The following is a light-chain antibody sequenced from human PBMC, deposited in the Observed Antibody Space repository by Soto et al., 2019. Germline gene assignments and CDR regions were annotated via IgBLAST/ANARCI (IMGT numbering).Light chain of an antibody. Sequence: QSALTQPASVSGSPGQSITISCTGTRADVGSSTLVSWYQQHPGKAPKLMVYEVTKRPSGASDRFSGSKSGNTASLTISGLQAEDEGDYFCCSYAGSGTYVFGTGTKLTVL. CDR3: CSYAGSGTYV. CDR2: EVT. V-gene: IGLV2-23*02. J-gene: IGLJ1*01. CDR1: RADVGSSTL.